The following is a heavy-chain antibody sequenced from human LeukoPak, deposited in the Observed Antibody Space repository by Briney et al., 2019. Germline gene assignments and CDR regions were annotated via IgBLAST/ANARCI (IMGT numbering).Heavy chain of an antibody. D-gene: IGHD1-1*01. Sequence: SETLSLTCSVSGFSISGGYYWGWLRQPPGKGLEWLGSIYHSGKTDYNPSLKSRVTISVDTAKNKFFLRLGSVTAADTAVYYCARIVQITGTIPHWGQGSLVTVSS. CDR3: ARIVQITGTIPH. CDR2: IYHSGKT. CDR1: GFSISGGYY. V-gene: IGHV4-38-2*02. J-gene: IGHJ4*02.